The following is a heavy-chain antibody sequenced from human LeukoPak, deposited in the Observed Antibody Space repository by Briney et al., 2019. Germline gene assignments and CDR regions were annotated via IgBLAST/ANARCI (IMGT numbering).Heavy chain of an antibody. J-gene: IGHJ4*02. CDR3: ARPSYGDYDPYDY. Sequence: GASVKVSCKASGYTFTGYYMHWVRQAPGQGLEWMGWINPNSGGTNYAQKFQGRVTMTRDTFISTAYMELSRLRSDDTAVYYCARPSYGDYDPYDYWGQGTLLTVSS. CDR2: INPNSGGT. V-gene: IGHV1-2*02. D-gene: IGHD4-17*01. CDR1: GYTFTGYY.